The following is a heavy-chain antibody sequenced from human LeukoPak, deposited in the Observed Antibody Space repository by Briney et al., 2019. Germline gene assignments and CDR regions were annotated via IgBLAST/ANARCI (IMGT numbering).Heavy chain of an antibody. CDR2: IYYSGST. CDR3: ARSRKVAGPFDY. D-gene: IGHD6-19*01. Sequence: SETLSLTCTVSGGSISSYFWCCIREPPGEGLEWIGYIYYSGSTNYNPSLKSRVTISVDTSKNQFSLKLSSVTAADTAVYYCARSRKVAGPFDYWGQGTLVTVSS. V-gene: IGHV4-59*01. CDR1: GGSISSYF. J-gene: IGHJ4*02.